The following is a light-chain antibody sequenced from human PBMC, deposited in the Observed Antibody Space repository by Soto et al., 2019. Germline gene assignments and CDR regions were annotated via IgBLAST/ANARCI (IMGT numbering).Light chain of an antibody. J-gene: IGKJ1*01. Sequence: EIVLTQSPVTLSLSPGERATLSCRASQSVFNNHIGWYQQKPGQAPRRLIFGASFRATGIPDRFSGSGSGTDFTLTISRLEPEDFAVYYCQQYKTFGQGTKVDIK. CDR2: GAS. V-gene: IGKV3-20*01. CDR1: QSVFNNH. CDR3: QQYKT.